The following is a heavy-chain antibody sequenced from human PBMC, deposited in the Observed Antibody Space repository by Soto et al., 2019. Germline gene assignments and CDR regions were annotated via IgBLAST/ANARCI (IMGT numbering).Heavy chain of an antibody. Sequence: QITLKESGATLVKPTQTLTLTCTFSGFSLSTSGVGVGWIRQPPGKALEWLALIYWYADKRYSPSLKCRLTINKDTSKNQVVLTMTNMDPVDTATYYCAHSNFGGYDHHDAFDIWGQGTMVTVSS. J-gene: IGHJ3*02. CDR3: AHSNFGGYDHHDAFDI. V-gene: IGHV2-5*01. CDR1: GFSLSTSGVG. CDR2: IYWYADK. D-gene: IGHD5-12*01.